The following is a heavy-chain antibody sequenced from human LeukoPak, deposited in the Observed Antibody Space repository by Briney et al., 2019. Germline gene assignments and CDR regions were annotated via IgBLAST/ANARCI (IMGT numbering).Heavy chain of an antibody. CDR1: GGSISSYY. V-gene: IGHV4-59*01. Sequence: SETLSLTCTVSGGSISSYYWSWIRQPPGKGLEWIGYIYYSGRTSYNPSLKSRVTISVDTSKKQFSLNLTSVTAADTAVYYCARYSSAGLEYWGQGTLVTVSS. D-gene: IGHD2-21*01. J-gene: IGHJ4*02. CDR3: ARYSSAGLEY. CDR2: IYYSGRT.